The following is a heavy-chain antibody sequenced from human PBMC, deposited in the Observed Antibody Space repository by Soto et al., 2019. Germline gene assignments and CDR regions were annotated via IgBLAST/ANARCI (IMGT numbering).Heavy chain of an antibody. CDR3: AKYQPVTKPRTYFDF. J-gene: IGHJ4*02. Sequence: GRSLRLSCAASGFTFSSYAMSWLRRAPGKGLQWLSAISGTGGSTYYADSVKGRFTISRDNSKNTLYLQMNSLRAEDTAVYYCAKYQPVTKPRTYFDFCDQGTLVTLSS. CDR1: GFTFSSYA. D-gene: IGHD1-7*01. CDR2: ISGTGGST. V-gene: IGHV3-23*01.